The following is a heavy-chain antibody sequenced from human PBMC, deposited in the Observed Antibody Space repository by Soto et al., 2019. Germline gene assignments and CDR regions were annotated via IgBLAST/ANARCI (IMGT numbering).Heavy chain of an antibody. J-gene: IGHJ4*02. V-gene: IGHV3-30*18. CDR1: GFTFSSYG. Sequence: GGSLRLSCAACGFTFSSYGMHWVRQAPGKGLEWVAVISYDGSNKYYADSVKGRFTISRDNSKNTLYLQMNSLRAEDTAVYYCANSITIFGVVEWGPGTLVTVSS. CDR2: ISYDGSNK. D-gene: IGHD3-3*01. CDR3: ANSITIFGVVE.